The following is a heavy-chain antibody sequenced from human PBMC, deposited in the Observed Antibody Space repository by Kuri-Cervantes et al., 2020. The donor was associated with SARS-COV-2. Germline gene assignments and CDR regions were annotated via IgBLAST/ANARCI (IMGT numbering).Heavy chain of an antibody. CDR3: VRGIVGPGYGITGSYLDS. J-gene: IGHJ4*02. Sequence: GESLKISCAASGFTFGASDMNWVRQSPGKGVEWVSYISSGRRSIYYTDAVKGRFTISRDNGKNSLFLQMNSLRAEDTAVHYCVRGIVGPGYGITGSYLDSWGQGVLVTVSS. V-gene: IGHV3-48*01. CDR1: GFTFGASD. D-gene: IGHD1-20*01. CDR2: ISSGRRSI.